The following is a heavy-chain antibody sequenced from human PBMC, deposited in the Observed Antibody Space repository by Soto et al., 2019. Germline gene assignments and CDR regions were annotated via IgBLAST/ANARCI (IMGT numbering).Heavy chain of an antibody. V-gene: IGHV3-21*04. CDR3: ARAYSSGWYPFDY. CDR1: GFTFSSCG. D-gene: IGHD6-19*01. J-gene: IGHJ4*02. CDR2: ISSSSSYT. Sequence: PGGSLRLSCAASGFTFSSCGMNWVRQAPGKGLEWVSSISSSSSYTYYADSVKGRFTISRDNAKNTLYLQMNSLRAEDTAVYYCARAYSSGWYPFDYWGQGTLVTVSS.